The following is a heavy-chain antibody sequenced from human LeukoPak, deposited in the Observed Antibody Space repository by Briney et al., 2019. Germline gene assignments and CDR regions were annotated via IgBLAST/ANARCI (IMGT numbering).Heavy chain of an antibody. CDR3: ARRLSIAARPWDY. J-gene: IGHJ4*02. Sequence: PSETLSLTCTVSGGSISSGDYYWSWIRQPPGKGLEWIGYIYYSGSTYYNPSLKSRVTISVDTSKNQFSLKLSSVTAADTAVYYCARRLSIAARPWDYWGQGTLVTVSS. D-gene: IGHD6-6*01. V-gene: IGHV4-30-4*01. CDR1: GGSISSGDYY. CDR2: IYYSGST.